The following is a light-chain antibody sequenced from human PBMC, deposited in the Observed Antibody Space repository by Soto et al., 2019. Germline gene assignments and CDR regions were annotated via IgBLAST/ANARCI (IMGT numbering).Light chain of an antibody. V-gene: IGLV2-14*01. CDR3: SSYTSSTTVV. Sequence: QSVLTQPASVSGSPGQSITISCTGTSSDVGGYNFVAWYQQHPGKVPRLMIYDVNNRPSGVSNRFSGSKSGNTASLTISGLQAEDEGDYYCSSYTSSTTVVFGGGTKLTVL. CDR1: SSDVGGYNF. J-gene: IGLJ2*01. CDR2: DVN.